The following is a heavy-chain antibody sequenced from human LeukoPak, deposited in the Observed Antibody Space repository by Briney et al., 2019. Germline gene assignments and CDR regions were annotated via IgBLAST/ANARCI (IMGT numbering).Heavy chain of an antibody. CDR2: IYYSGST. CDR3: ARRRWYSSSWYGIDY. Sequence: PSETLSLTCAVSGGSISSSNWWSWVRQPPGKGLEWIGYIYYSGSTYYNPSLKSRVTISVDTSKNQFSLKLSSVTAADTAVYYCARRRWYSSSWYGIDYWGQGTLVTVSS. D-gene: IGHD6-13*01. V-gene: IGHV4-4*02. CDR1: GGSISSSNW. J-gene: IGHJ4*02.